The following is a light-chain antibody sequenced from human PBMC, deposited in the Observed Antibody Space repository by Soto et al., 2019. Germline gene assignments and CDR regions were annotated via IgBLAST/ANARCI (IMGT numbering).Light chain of an antibody. J-gene: IGKJ4*01. CDR3: QQYYSTPHT. CDR2: WAS. Sequence: DIVMTQSPDSLAVSLGERATINCKSSQRVLYSSNTKNYLAWYQQKPGQPPKLLIYWASTRESGVPDRFSGSGSGTDFTLTISSLQAEDVAVYYCQQYYSTPHTFGGGTKVEIK. CDR1: QRVLYSSNTKNY. V-gene: IGKV4-1*01.